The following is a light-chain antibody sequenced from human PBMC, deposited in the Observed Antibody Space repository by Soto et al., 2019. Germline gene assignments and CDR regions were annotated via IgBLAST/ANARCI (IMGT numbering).Light chain of an antibody. V-gene: IGKV1-5*01. CDR3: QQYGSSPIT. CDR2: DAS. CDR1: QSVRSW. J-gene: IGKJ5*01. Sequence: DIQMTQSPATLSASVGDRVTITCRASQSVRSWLAWYQQKPGTAPKLLIFDASRLESGVPSRFSGSASGTEFTLTISSLQPDDFATYYCQQYGSSPITFGQGTRLEIK.